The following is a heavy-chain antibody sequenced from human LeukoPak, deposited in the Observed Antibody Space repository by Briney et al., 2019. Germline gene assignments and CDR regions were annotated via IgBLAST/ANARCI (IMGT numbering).Heavy chain of an antibody. CDR3: ARWEGASGWYDAFDI. V-gene: IGHV5-51*01. CDR1: GYSFTDYW. CDR2: IYPGDSDT. J-gene: IGHJ3*02. Sequence: GESLKISCKGSGYSFTDYWIGWVRQMPGKGLEWMGIIYPGDSDTRYSPSFQGQVTISADKSVSSAYLQWSSLKASDTTMYYCARWEGASGWYDAFDIWGQGTMVTVSS. D-gene: IGHD6-19*01.